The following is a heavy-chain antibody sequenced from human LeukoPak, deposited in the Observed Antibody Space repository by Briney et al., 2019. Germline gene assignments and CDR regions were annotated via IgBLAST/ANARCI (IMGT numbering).Heavy chain of an antibody. J-gene: IGHJ5*02. CDR1: GGSISSYY. CDR2: IYYSGSI. V-gene: IGHV4-59*08. Sequence: SETLSLTCTVSGGSISSYYWSWIRQPPGKGLEWIGYIYYSGSINYNPSLKSRVTISVDTSKNQFSLKLSSVTAADTAVYYCARLGRDIAAAGTGWFDPWGQGTLVTVSS. D-gene: IGHD6-13*01. CDR3: ARLGRDIAAAGTGWFDP.